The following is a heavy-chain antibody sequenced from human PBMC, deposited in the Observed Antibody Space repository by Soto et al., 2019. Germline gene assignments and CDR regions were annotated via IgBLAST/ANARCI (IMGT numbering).Heavy chain of an antibody. V-gene: IGHV1-18*01. Sequence: ASVKVSCKASGGTFSSYDINWVRQAPGQGLEWMGWISGYNGNTNYAQKLQGRVTMTTDTSTSTAYMELRSLRSDDTAVYYCARVWSSSGYDYWGQGTLVTVSS. D-gene: IGHD6-19*01. CDR2: ISGYNGNT. CDR3: ARVWSSSGYDY. CDR1: GGTFSSYD. J-gene: IGHJ4*02.